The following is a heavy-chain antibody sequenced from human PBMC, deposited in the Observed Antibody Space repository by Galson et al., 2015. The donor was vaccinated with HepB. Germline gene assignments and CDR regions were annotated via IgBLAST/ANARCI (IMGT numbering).Heavy chain of an antibody. J-gene: IGHJ5*02. CDR2: ISGSGDTT. D-gene: IGHD3-3*01. CDR1: GFTFSAYA. CDR3: AKATNYDFWSGHYT. Sequence: SLRLSCAASGFTFSAYAMSWVRQAPGKGLEWVSGISGSGDTTYYADSVKGRFTISRDNSKNTLYLQMNSLRADDTAVYYCAKATNYDFWSGHYTWGQGTLVSVSS. V-gene: IGHV3-23*01.